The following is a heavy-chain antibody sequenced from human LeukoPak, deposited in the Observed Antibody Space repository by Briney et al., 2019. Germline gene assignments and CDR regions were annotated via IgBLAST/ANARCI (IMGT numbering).Heavy chain of an antibody. J-gene: IGHJ6*04. Sequence: GGSLRLSCAASGFTFSSYEMNWVRQAPGKGPEWVSYISSSSSTIYYADPVKGRFTISRDNAKNSLYLQMNSLRAEDTAVYYCAELGITMIGGVWGKGTTVTISS. D-gene: IGHD3-10*02. V-gene: IGHV3-48*03. CDR1: GFTFSSYE. CDR3: AELGITMIGGV. CDR2: ISSSSSTI.